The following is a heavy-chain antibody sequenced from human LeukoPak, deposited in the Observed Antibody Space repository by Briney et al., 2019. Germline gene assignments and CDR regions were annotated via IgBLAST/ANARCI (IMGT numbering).Heavy chain of an antibody. CDR2: ISSSSSYI. D-gene: IGHD3-3*01. CDR1: GFTFSSYS. Sequence: GGSLRLSCAASGFTFSSYSMNWVRQAPGKGLEWVSSISSSSSYIYYADSVKGRFTISRDNAKNTLYLQMNSLRAEDTAVYYCASLTYYDFWSGYSGNAFDIWGQGTMVTVSS. J-gene: IGHJ3*02. CDR3: ASLTYYDFWSGYSGNAFDI. V-gene: IGHV3-21*01.